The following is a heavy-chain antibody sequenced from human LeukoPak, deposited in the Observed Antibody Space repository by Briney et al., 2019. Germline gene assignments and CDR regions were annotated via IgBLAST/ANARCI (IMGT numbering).Heavy chain of an antibody. CDR2: MNPNSGNT. J-gene: IGHJ5*02. Sequence: ASVKLSCKASGYTFTSYDINWVRQATGQGLEWMGWMNPNSGNTGYAQKFQGRVTMTRNTSISTAYMELSSLRSEDTAVYYCARGYCSSTSCYFSYWFDPWGQGTLVTVSS. V-gene: IGHV1-8*01. CDR1: GYTFTSYD. CDR3: ARGYCSSTSCYFSYWFDP. D-gene: IGHD2-2*01.